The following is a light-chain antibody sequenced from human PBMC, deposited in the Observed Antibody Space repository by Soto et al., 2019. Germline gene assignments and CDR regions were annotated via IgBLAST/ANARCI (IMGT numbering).Light chain of an antibody. CDR3: QQRSSWPIT. CDR2: DAS. Sequence: EILLTQSPATLSLSPGERATLSCRASQSISNSLGWYQQQPGQAPRLLIYDASNRATGIPARFSGSGSGTDFTLTISSLEPEDFAVYYCQQRSSWPITFGGGTKVEIK. J-gene: IGKJ4*01. V-gene: IGKV3-11*01. CDR1: QSISNS.